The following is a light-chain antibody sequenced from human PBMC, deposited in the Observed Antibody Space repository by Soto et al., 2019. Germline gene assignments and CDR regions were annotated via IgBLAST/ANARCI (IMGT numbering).Light chain of an antibody. V-gene: IGLV2-14*01. CDR2: EVS. CDR3: SSYTSRSTLNYV. CDR1: SSDLGSYNY. J-gene: IGLJ1*01. Sequence: QSALTQPASVSGSPGQSITISCTGTSSDLGSYNYVSWFQQHPGKAPKLMIYEVSNRPSGVSNRFSGSKSGNTASLTVSGLQTEGEADYYCSSYTSRSTLNYVFGTGTKVTAL.